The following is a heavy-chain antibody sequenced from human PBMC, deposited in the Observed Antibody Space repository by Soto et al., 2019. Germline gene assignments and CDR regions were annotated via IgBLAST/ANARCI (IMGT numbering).Heavy chain of an antibody. CDR1: GFTFSSYG. CDR3: ANLLAAAGWYYYYYYGMDV. D-gene: IGHD6-13*01. Sequence: QPGGSLRLSCAASGFTFSSYGMHWVRQAPGKGLEWVAVISYDGSNKYYADSVKGRFTISRDNSKNTLYLQMNSLRAEDTAVYYCANLLAAAGWYYYYYYGMDVWGQGTTVTVSS. V-gene: IGHV3-30*18. J-gene: IGHJ6*02. CDR2: ISYDGSNK.